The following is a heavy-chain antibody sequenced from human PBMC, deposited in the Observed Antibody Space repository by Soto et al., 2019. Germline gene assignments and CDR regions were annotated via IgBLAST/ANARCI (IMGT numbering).Heavy chain of an antibody. Sequence: SETLSLTCTVSGGSISSYYWSWIRQPPGKGLEWIGYIYYSGSTNYNPSLKSRVTISVDTSKNQFSLKLSSVTAADTAVYYCARRRVDAFDIWGQGTMVTVSS. J-gene: IGHJ3*02. V-gene: IGHV4-59*01. CDR2: IYYSGST. CDR3: ARRRVDAFDI. CDR1: GGSISSYY.